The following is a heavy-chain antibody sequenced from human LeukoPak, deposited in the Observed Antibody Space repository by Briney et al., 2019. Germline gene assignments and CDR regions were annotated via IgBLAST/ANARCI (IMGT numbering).Heavy chain of an antibody. CDR1: GFIFSSYG. CDR3: AKDLSGSYAFDY. Sequence: GGSMRLSCAASGFIFSSYGMHWVRQAPGKVLEWVAVISYDGSNKYYADSVKGRFTISRDNSKNTLYLQMNSLRAEDTAVYYCAKDLSGSYAFDYWGQGTLVTVSS. J-gene: IGHJ4*02. V-gene: IGHV3-30*18. CDR2: ISYDGSNK. D-gene: IGHD1-26*01.